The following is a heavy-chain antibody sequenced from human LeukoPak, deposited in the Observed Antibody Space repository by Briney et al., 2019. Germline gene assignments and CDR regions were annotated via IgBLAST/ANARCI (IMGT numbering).Heavy chain of an antibody. V-gene: IGHV1-18*01. CDR1: GYTFTSYG. J-gene: IGHJ3*02. CDR3: ARGTPYCSSTSCYALTFDI. D-gene: IGHD2-2*01. Sequence: GSVKVSCKASGYTFTSYGISWVRQAPGQGLEWMGWLSAYNGNTNYAQKLQGRVTMTTDTSTSTAYMELRSLRSDDTAVYYCARGTPYCSSTSCYALTFDIWGQGTMVTVSS. CDR2: LSAYNGNT.